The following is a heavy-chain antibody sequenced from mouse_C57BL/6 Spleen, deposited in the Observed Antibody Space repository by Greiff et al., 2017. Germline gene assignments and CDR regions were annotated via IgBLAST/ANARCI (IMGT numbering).Heavy chain of an antibody. Sequence: QVQLKESGAELVRPGTSVKVSCKASGYAFTNYLIEWVKQRPGQGLEWIGVLNPGSGGTNYNEKFKGKATLTADKSSSTAYMQLSSLTSEDSAVYFCARSGLLRRFAYWGQGTLVTVSA. CDR2: LNPGSGGT. J-gene: IGHJ3*01. V-gene: IGHV1-54*01. CDR3: ARSGLLRRFAY. CDR1: GYAFTNYL. D-gene: IGHD1-2*01.